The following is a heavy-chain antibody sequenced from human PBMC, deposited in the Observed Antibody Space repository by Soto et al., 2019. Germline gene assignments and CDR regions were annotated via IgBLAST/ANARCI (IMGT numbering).Heavy chain of an antibody. CDR3: ARGATYYYDSSGYAPFDY. Sequence: QVQLVQSGAEVKKPGSSVKVSCKASGGTFSSYAISWVRQAPGQGREWRGGIIPIFGRANYAQKFQGRVKITADESTSTAYRELSSLRSEDTAVYYCARGATYYYDSSGYAPFDYWGQGTLVTVSS. CDR2: IIPIFGRA. J-gene: IGHJ4*02. D-gene: IGHD3-22*01. CDR1: GGTFSSYA. V-gene: IGHV1-69*01.